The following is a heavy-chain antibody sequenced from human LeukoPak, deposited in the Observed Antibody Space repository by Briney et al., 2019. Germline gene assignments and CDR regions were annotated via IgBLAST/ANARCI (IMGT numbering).Heavy chain of an antibody. CDR3: ARGRIEGGLFDP. D-gene: IGHD3-16*01. Sequence: PGRSLRLSCAASGFTFSSYAMHWVRQAPGKGLEWVAVISYDGSNKYYADSVKGRFTISRDNSKNTLYLQMNSLRAEDTAVYYCARGRIEGGLFDPWGQGTLVTVSS. J-gene: IGHJ5*02. V-gene: IGHV3-30-3*01. CDR1: GFTFSSYA. CDR2: ISYDGSNK.